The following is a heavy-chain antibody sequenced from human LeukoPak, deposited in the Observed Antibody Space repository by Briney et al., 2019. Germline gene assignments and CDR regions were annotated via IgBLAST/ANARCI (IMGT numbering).Heavy chain of an antibody. D-gene: IGHD4-17*01. CDR1: GFTFSSYN. V-gene: IGHV3-21*01. Sequence: GGSLRLSCAASGFTFSSYNMKWVRQAPGEGLEWVSSISRTGTYIYYADSVKGRFTVSRDNAQNSLYLQMNSLRAEDTAVYYCAREHGDYSFDYWGQGTLVTVSS. CDR2: ISRTGTYI. CDR3: AREHGDYSFDY. J-gene: IGHJ4*02.